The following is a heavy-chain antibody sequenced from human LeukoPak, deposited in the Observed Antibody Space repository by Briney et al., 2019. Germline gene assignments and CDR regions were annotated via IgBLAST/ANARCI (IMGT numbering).Heavy chain of an antibody. CDR2: IYTSGST. Sequence: PSETLSLTCTVSGGSISSYYWSWIRQPAGKGLEWIGRIYTSGSTNYNPSLKSRVTMSVDTSKNQFSLKLSSVTAADTAVYYCARDQRIAAAGTIDYWGQGTLVTVSS. CDR3: ARDQRIAAAGTIDY. CDR1: GGSISSYY. D-gene: IGHD6-13*01. J-gene: IGHJ4*02. V-gene: IGHV4-4*07.